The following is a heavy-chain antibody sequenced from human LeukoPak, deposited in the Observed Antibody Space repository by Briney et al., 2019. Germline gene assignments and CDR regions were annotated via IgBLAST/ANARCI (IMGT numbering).Heavy chain of an antibody. CDR3: ARVQSGYDLGLDY. CDR1: GFTFSSYS. CDR2: ISSSSSYI. D-gene: IGHD5-12*01. Sequence: GGSRRLACAASGFTFSSYSMKWVRQAPGKGLEWVSSISSSSSYIYYADSVNGRFTISRDNAKNSLYLQMNSLRAEDTAVYYCARVQSGYDLGLDYWGQGTLVTVSS. J-gene: IGHJ4*02. V-gene: IGHV3-21*01.